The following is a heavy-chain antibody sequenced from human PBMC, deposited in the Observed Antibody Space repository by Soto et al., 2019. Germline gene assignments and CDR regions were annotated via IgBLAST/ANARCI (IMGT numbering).Heavy chain of an antibody. V-gene: IGHV3-48*03. CDR1: GFTFSSYE. J-gene: IGHJ4*02. CDR3: TREQTSTVVTQ. Sequence: LRLSCAVSGFTFSSYEMNWVRQAPGKGLEWVSYIGTSGKTIYYADSVKGRFTISRDNAKNSLYLQMNSLRAEDTAVYYCTREQTSTVVTQWGQGTLVTVSS. D-gene: IGHD4-17*01. CDR2: IGTSGKTI.